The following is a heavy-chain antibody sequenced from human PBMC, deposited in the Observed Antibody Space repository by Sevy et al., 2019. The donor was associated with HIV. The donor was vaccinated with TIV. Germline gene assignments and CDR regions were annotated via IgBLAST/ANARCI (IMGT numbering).Heavy chain of an antibody. CDR2: IRQDGSDK. V-gene: IGHV3-7*01. J-gene: IGHJ4*02. D-gene: IGHD1-26*01. CDR1: GFTFSPYW. CDR3: ARGVGLDC. Sequence: GGSLRVSCAASGFTFSPYWMTWVRQAPGKGLEWVANIRQDGSDKYYVDSVKGRFTISRDNAKNSLYLQMNSLRADDTAMYYCARGVGLDCWGQGALVTVSS.